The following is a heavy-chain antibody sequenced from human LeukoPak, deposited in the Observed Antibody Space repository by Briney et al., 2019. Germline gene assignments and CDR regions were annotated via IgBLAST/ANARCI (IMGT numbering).Heavy chain of an antibody. CDR2: IYHSGST. CDR1: GYSISSGYY. Sequence: SETLSLTCAVSGYSISSGYYWGWIRQPPGKGPEWIGSIYHSGSTYYNPSLKSRVTISVDTSKNQFSLKLSSVTAADTAVYYCARVHNNNWNDGWGSFRWFDPWGQGTLVTVSS. D-gene: IGHD1-20*01. CDR3: ARVHNNNWNDGWGSFRWFDP. V-gene: IGHV4-38-2*01. J-gene: IGHJ5*02.